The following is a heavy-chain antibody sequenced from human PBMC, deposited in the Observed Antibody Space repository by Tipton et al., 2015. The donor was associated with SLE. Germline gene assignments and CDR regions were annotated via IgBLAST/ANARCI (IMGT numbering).Heavy chain of an antibody. J-gene: IGHJ3*02. CDR1: GGSISSHY. D-gene: IGHD5-18*01. V-gene: IGHV4-59*08. CDR2: IYYSGST. CDR3: ASVDTGGDI. Sequence: TLSLTCTVSGGSISSHYWSWIRQPPGKGLEWIGYIYYSGSTNYNPSLKSRVTISVDTSKNQFSLKLSSVTAADTAVYYCASVDTGGDIWGQGTMVTVSS.